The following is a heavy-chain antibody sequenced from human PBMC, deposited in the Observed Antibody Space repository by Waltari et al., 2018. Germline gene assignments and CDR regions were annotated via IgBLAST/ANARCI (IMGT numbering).Heavy chain of an antibody. CDR2: MNPNSGRT. CDR1: GYTFTSYD. CDR3: AMGNGAVIKDSFDT. V-gene: IGHV1-8*01. J-gene: IGHJ3*02. D-gene: IGHD3-10*01. Sequence: QLQLVQSGAEVKKPGASVKVSCKASGYTFTSYDMNWVRQATGQGIEWMGWMNPNSGRTGYAKKFQGRVNMTRDTSISTAYMELSSLTSEDTAVYYCAMGNGAVIKDSFDTWGQGTMVTVSS.